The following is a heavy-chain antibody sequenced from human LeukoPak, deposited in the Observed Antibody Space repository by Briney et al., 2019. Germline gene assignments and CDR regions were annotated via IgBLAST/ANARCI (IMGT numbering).Heavy chain of an antibody. D-gene: IGHD6-6*01. J-gene: IGHJ1*01. CDR3: ARGGAARLHFQN. CDR1: GGSISTYC. V-gene: IGHV4-59*01. Sequence: SETLSLTCTVSGGSISTYCWNWIRQPPGKGLEWIGYIYHSGSTNYNPSLQSRVTTSVDTSKNQFSLNLNSVTAADTAVYYCARGGAARLHFQNWGQGTLVTVSS. CDR2: IYHSGST.